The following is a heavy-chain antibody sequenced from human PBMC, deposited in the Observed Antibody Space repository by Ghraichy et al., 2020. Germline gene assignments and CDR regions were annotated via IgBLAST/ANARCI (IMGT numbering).Heavy chain of an antibody. Sequence: VSGISWNSGSIGYADSVKGRFTISRDNAKNSLYLQMNSLRAEDTALYYCAKDRTGGFGELSVFDPWG. J-gene: IGHJ5*02. CDR3: AKDRTGGFGELSVFDP. D-gene: IGHD3-10*01. CDR2: ISWNSGSI. V-gene: IGHV3-9*01.